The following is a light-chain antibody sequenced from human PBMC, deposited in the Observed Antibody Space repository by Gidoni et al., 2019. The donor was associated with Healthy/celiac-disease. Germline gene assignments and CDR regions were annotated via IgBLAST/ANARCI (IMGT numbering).Light chain of an antibody. CDR2: GAS. V-gene: IGKV3-15*01. CDR3: QQYNYWPPLT. CDR1: QSVSSN. J-gene: IGKJ4*01. Sequence: EIVITQSPATLSVSPGESATLSCRASQSVSSNLAWYQQQPGQAPSLLIFGASTRATSMPARFSGSRSGTKVTLIISSLQSEDFAVYYCQQYNYWPPLTFGGGTKVEIK.